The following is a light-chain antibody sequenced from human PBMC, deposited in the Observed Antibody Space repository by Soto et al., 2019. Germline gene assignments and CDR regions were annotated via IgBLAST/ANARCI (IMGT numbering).Light chain of an antibody. CDR2: GAS. V-gene: IGKV3-15*01. CDR3: QQYDKWPIT. Sequence: EIVLTQCPATLSVSPGEGSTLSFRASQSISSNLASYHQKPGQAPRLLIYGASTRAAGLPARFSGSGSGTEFTLTISSLQSEDFAVYYCQQYDKWPITCGQGTRREIK. J-gene: IGKJ5*01. CDR1: QSISSN.